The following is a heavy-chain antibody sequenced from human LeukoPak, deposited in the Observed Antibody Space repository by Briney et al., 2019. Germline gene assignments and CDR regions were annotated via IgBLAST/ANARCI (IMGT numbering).Heavy chain of an antibody. CDR3: ARDLQRGWYGLDC. J-gene: IGHJ4*02. Sequence: PSETLSLTCTVSGGSISSYYWSWIRRPPEKGLEWIGYIYYTGSTSYNPSLKSRVTMSVDTSKNQFSLKLNSVTAADTAVYYCARDLQRGWYGLDCWGQGILVTVSS. CDR2: IYYTGST. V-gene: IGHV4-59*01. CDR1: GGSISSYY. D-gene: IGHD6-19*01.